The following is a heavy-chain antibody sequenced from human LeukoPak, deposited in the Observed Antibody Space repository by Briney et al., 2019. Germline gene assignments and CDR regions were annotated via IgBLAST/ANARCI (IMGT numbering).Heavy chain of an antibody. Sequence: SETLSLTCTVSGGSISSYYWSWIRQPPGKGLEWSGYIYYSGSTNYNPSLKSRVTISVDTSKNQFSLKLSSVTAADTAVYYCARDSTGYFDYWGQGTLVTVSS. CDR2: IYYSGST. D-gene: IGHD4-17*01. CDR1: GGSISSYY. J-gene: IGHJ4*02. CDR3: ARDSTGYFDY. V-gene: IGHV4-59*01.